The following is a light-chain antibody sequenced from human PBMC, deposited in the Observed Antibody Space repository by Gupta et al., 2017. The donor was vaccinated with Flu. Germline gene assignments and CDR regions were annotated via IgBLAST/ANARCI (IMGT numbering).Light chain of an antibody. CDR1: QSVSSSF. CDR2: SAS. V-gene: IGKV3-20*01. CDR3: QHHYNSLLFT. Sequence: EIVLTQSPGTLSLSPGERATLSCRASQSVSSSFLAWYQQKPGQAPRLLIYSASSRVTDIPDRFSGSGYGTDFTLTISRREPEDFAVYYCQHHYNSLLFTFGHGTKV. J-gene: IGKJ3*01.